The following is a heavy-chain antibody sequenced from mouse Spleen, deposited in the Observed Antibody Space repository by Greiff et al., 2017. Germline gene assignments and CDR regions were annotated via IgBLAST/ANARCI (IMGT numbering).Heavy chain of an antibody. CDR2: ISSGGGNT. D-gene: IGHD2-2*01. V-gene: IGHV5-9-3*01. J-gene: IGHJ4*01. Sequence: EVQLVESGGGLVKLGGSLKLSCAASGFTFSSYAMSWVRQTPEKRLEWVATISSGGGNTYYPDSVKGRFTISRDNAKNTLYLQMSSLKSEDTAMYYCARIIYYGYDEGYAMDYWGQGTSVTVSS. CDR3: ARIIYYGYDEGYAMDY. CDR1: GFTFSSYA.